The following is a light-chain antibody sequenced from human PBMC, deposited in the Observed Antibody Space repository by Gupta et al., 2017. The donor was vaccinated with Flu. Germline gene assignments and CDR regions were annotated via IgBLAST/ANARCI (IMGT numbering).Light chain of an antibody. Sequence: QSVLTQPPSVSGAPGQRVTIPCTGSSSNIGVGNDVHWYQQVPGTAPKLLIFGSTNRPSGVPDRFSGSKSGTSASLAITGLQAEDEADYYCQSYDSGLSASVFGTGTKVTVL. V-gene: IGLV1-40*01. CDR2: GST. CDR3: QSYDSGLSASV. J-gene: IGLJ1*01. CDR1: SSNIGVGND.